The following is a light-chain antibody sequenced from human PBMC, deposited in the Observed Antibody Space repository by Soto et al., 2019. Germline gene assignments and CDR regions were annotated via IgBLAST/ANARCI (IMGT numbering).Light chain of an antibody. CDR2: DVS. V-gene: IGLV2-14*01. CDR1: SSDIGGYNY. J-gene: IGLJ2*01. CDR3: SSYTSSSTVV. Sequence: QSVLTQSASVSGSPGQSITISCTGTSSDIGGYNYVSWYQQHPGKAPKVMIFDVSNRPPGVSHRFSGSKSGNTASLTISGLQAEDEADYYCSSYTSSSTVVFGGGTKLTVL.